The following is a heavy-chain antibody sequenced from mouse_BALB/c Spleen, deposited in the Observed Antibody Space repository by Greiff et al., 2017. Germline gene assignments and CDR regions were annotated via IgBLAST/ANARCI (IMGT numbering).Heavy chain of an antibody. CDR3: ARVDTTAMDY. Sequence: EVKLVESGGGLVKLGGSLKLSCAASGFTFSSYYMSWVRQTPEKRLELVAAINSNGGSTYYPDTVKGRFTISRDNAKNTLYLQMSSLKSEDTALYYCARVDTTAMDYWGQGTSVTVSS. CDR1: GFTFSSYY. D-gene: IGHD2-3*01. CDR2: INSNGGST. J-gene: IGHJ4*01. V-gene: IGHV5-6-2*01.